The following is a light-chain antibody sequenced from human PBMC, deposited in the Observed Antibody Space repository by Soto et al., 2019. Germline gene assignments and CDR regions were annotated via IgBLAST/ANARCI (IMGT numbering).Light chain of an antibody. J-gene: IGLJ1*01. CDR1: SSNIGSNT. Sequence: QSVLTQPPSASGTPGQRVTISCSGSSSNIGSNTVNWYQQLPGTAPKLPIYSNNQRPSGVPDRFSGSKSGTSASLAISGLQSEDEADYYSAAWDDSLNGYVFGTGTKVTVL. V-gene: IGLV1-44*01. CDR3: AAWDDSLNGYV. CDR2: SNN.